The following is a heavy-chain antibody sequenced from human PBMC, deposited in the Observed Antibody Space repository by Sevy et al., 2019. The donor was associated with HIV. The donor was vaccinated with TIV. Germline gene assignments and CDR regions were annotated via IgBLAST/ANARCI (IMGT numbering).Heavy chain of an antibody. CDR3: ARVSVYYYDSSGYYTTGHAFDI. CDR1: GFSVSNSY. J-gene: IGHJ3*02. D-gene: IGHD3-22*01. CDR2: IYSGDST. V-gene: IGHV3-53*01. Sequence: GGSLRLSCAASGFSVSNSYMSWVRQAPGKGLQWVSVIYSGDSTYSTYSVKGRFTISRDNSKNTLYLQMNSLRAEDTAVYYCARVSVYYYDSSGYYTTGHAFDIWGQGTMVTVSS.